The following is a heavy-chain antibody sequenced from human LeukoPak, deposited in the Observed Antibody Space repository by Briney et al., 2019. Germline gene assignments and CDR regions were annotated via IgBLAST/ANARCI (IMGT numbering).Heavy chain of an antibody. D-gene: IGHD3-10*01. Sequence: PSETLSLTCTVSGGSISSSTHYWGWIRQSPGKGLEWIGSIFYSGSSSYSPSLKSRVTISVDTSKNQFSLKLSSVTAADTAVYYCARDESGVLDVWGQGTTVTVSS. J-gene: IGHJ6*02. V-gene: IGHV4-39*07. CDR1: GGSISSSTHY. CDR3: ARDESGVLDV. CDR2: IFYSGSS.